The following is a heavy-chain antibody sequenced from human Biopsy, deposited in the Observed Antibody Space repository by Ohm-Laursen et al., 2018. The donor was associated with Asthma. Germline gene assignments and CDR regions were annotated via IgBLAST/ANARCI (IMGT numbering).Heavy chain of an antibody. CDR3: ARTTYGDDGFDP. Sequence: SETLSLTCTVSGGSITSSSYYWGWIRQPPGEGMEWIGSMYHSGSPYYHPSLKSRATISVDTSKNQLSLKMSSVTAADTAVYYCARTTYGDDGFDPWGQGTLVTVSS. J-gene: IGHJ5*02. CDR1: GGSITSSSYY. D-gene: IGHD4-17*01. V-gene: IGHV4-39*07. CDR2: MYHSGSP.